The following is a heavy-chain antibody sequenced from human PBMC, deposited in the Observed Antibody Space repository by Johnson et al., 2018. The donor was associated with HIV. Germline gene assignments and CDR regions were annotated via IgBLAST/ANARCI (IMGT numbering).Heavy chain of an antibody. J-gene: IGHJ3*02. D-gene: IGHD5-12*01. CDR2: ISYDGDNV. CDR3: ARDRPAKWLRSNDDAFDI. CDR1: GFTFSNSA. Sequence: QMMLVESGGGVVQPGRALRLSCAASGFTFSNSAMHWVRQAPGKGLEWVAVISYDGDNVYYADSVKGRFTISRDNSKNTLYLQMNSLRVADTAVYYCARDRPAKWLRSNDDAFDIWGQGTMVTVSS. V-gene: IGHV3-30-3*01.